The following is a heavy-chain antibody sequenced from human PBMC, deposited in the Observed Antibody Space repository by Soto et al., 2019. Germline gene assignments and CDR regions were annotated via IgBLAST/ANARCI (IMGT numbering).Heavy chain of an antibody. D-gene: IGHD4-17*01. CDR1: GFIFSDYY. Sequence: QVQLEESGGGLVKPGQSLRLSCATSGFIFSDYYMAWIRQAPGKGLEWIGYINNGGDIVHYSDAVRGRFRISRDNTKMSLYLQMTSLRAEDTAIYYCVRDFSKTTVGVVDSWGQGALVTVSS. V-gene: IGHV3-11*01. J-gene: IGHJ4*02. CDR3: VRDFSKTTVGVVDS. CDR2: INNGGDIV.